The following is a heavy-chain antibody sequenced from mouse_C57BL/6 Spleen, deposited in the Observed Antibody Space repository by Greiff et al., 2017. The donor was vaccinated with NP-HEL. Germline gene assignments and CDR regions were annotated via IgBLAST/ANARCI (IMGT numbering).Heavy chain of an antibody. CDR3: ARHYYGSSSYFDY. CDR2: IDPSDSET. CDR1: GYTFTSYW. D-gene: IGHD1-1*01. Sequence: QVQLQQPGAELVRPGSSVKLSCKASGYTFTSYWMHWVKQRPIQGLEWIGNIDPSDSETHYNQKFKDKATLTVDKSSSTAYMQLSSLTSEDSAVYYCARHYYGSSSYFDYWGQGTTLTVSS. V-gene: IGHV1-52*01. J-gene: IGHJ2*01.